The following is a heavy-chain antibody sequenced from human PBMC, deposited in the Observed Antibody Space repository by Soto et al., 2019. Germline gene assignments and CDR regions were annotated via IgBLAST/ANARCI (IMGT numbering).Heavy chain of an antibody. CDR1: GFTFSSYG. CDR3: AKDQSDSSGYYRGPFDY. D-gene: IGHD3-22*01. J-gene: IGHJ4*02. V-gene: IGHV3-30*18. Sequence: QVQLVESGGGVVQPGRSLRLSCAASGFTFSSYGMHWVRQAPGKGLEWVAVISYDGSNKYYADSVKGRFTISRDNSKKTLYLQMNSLRAEDTAVYYCAKDQSDSSGYYRGPFDYWGQGTLVTVSS. CDR2: ISYDGSNK.